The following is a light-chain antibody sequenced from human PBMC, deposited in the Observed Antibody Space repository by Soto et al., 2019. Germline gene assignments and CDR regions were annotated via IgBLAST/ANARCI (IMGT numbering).Light chain of an antibody. J-gene: IGKJ4*01. V-gene: IGKV3-15*01. CDR1: QSLRSH. CDR2: GVS. Sequence: EIVMTQSPATLSVSPGERVTLSCRASQSLRSHLAWYQQKPGQAPGLLIYGVSTRATGVPTRFSGSASGTEFTLTISSLLSEDFAVYYCQQYHDWPLTFGGGTKVEIK. CDR3: QQYHDWPLT.